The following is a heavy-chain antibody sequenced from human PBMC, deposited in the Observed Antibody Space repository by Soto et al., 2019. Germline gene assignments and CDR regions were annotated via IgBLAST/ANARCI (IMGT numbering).Heavy chain of an antibody. CDR1: GFTFNSYS. J-gene: IGHJ5*02. CDR3: ARHPERITEIGWFDP. V-gene: IGHV3-48*01. D-gene: IGHD1-20*01. CDR2: ISSSSSTI. Sequence: EVQLVESGGGLVQPGGSLRLSCAASGFTFNSYSMNWVRQAPGKGLEWVSYISSSSSTIYYADSVKGRFTISRDNAKNSLYLQKNSLRAEDTAVYYCARHPERITEIGWFDPWGQGTLVTVSS.